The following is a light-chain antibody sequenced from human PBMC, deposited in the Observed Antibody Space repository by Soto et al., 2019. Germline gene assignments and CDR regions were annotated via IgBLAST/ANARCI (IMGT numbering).Light chain of an antibody. CDR2: EVT. CDR3: SSYTSGSTLVV. CDR1: SSDVDAYNY. V-gene: IGLV2-14*01. J-gene: IGLJ2*01. Sequence: QSALTQPASVSGSPGQSITISCTGSSSDVDAYNYVSWYQQHPGKAPRLMIYEVTNRPSGVSNRFSGSKSGNTASLTISGLRAEDEADYYCSSYTSGSTLVVFGGGTKLTVL.